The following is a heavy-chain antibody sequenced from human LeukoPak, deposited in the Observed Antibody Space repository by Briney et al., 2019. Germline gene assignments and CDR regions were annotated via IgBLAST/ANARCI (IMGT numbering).Heavy chain of an antibody. J-gene: IGHJ5*02. CDR2: MNPNSGNT. Sequence: RASVKVSCKASGYTFTSYDINWVRQATGQGLEWMGWMNPNSGNTGYAQKFQGRVTMTRNTSISTAYMELSSLRSEDTAVYYCARGPSTPNVLRYFDWLIDDHKEGFDPWGQGTLVTVSS. CDR1: GYTFTSYD. CDR3: ARGPSTPNVLRYFDWLIDDHKEGFDP. V-gene: IGHV1-8*01. D-gene: IGHD3-9*01.